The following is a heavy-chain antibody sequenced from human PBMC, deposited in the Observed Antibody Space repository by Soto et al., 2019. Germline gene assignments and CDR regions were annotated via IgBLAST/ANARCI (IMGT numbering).Heavy chain of an antibody. CDR2: ISSGSTI. CDR3: ARGPGRP. Sequence: VQLVESGGGLVQPGGSLRLSCAASGFTFSSYSMNWVRQAPGKGLEWVSYISSGSTIYYADSVKGRFTISRDNAKNSLYLQMNSLRDEDTAVYYCARGPGRPWGQGTLVTVSS. CDR1: GFTFSSYS. J-gene: IGHJ4*02. V-gene: IGHV3-48*02.